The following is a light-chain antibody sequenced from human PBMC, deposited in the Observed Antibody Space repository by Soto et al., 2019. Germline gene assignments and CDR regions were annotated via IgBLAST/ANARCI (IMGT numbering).Light chain of an antibody. CDR3: YSYTTSSTYV. Sequence: QSSLTQPASVSGSPGQSITSSCSGTSSDVGGYNYVSWYQQHPGKAPQVMIYDVSNRPSGVSDRFSGSKSGNTASLTISGLQAEDEADYYCYSYTTSSTYVFGTGTKVTVL. V-gene: IGLV2-14*01. CDR2: DVS. J-gene: IGLJ1*01. CDR1: SSDVGGYNY.